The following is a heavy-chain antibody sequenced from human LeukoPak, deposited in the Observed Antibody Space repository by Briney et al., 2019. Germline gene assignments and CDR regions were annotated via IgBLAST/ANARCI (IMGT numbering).Heavy chain of an antibody. J-gene: IGHJ4*02. CDR3: ARLPFDTAMDY. V-gene: IGHV4-31*03. CDR1: GGSISSGGYY. CDR2: IYYSGST. Sequence: TLSLTCTVSGGSISSGGYYWSWIRQHPGKGLEWIGYIYYSGSTYYNPSLKSRVTISVDTSKNQFSLKLSSVTAADTAVYYCARLPFDTAMDYWGQGTLVTVSS. D-gene: IGHD5-18*01.